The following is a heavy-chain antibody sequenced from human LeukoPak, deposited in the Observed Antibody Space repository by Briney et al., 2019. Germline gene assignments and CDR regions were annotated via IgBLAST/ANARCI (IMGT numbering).Heavy chain of an antibody. V-gene: IGHV1-69*05. CDR2: IIPIFGTA. J-gene: IGHJ4*02. D-gene: IGHD6-13*01. Sequence: ASVKVSCKASGGTFSSYAISWVRQAPGQGLEWMGGIIPIFGTANYAQKLQGRVTMTTDTSTSTAYMELRSLRSDDTAVYYCAYRAAAGTGFDYWGQGTLVTVSS. CDR1: GGTFSSYA. CDR3: AYRAAAGTGFDY.